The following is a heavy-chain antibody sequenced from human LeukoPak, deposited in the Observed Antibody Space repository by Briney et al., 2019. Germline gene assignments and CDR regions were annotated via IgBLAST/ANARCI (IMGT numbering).Heavy chain of an antibody. Sequence: GGSLRLSCAASGFTFSNAWMSWVRQAPGKGLEWVGRIKSKADGGTTDYAAPAKGRFTISRDGSENTLYLQMNSLKTEDTAVYYCATNSDYEGLFAYWGQGSLVTVSS. CDR2: IKSKADGGTT. CDR1: GFTFSNAW. D-gene: IGHD5-12*01. CDR3: ATNSDYEGLFAY. V-gene: IGHV3-15*01. J-gene: IGHJ4*02.